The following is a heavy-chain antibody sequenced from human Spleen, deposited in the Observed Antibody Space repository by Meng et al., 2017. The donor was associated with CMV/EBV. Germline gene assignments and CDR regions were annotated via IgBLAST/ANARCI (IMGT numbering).Heavy chain of an antibody. J-gene: IGHJ4*02. V-gene: IGHV1-18*01. CDR2: ISAHNGDT. D-gene: IGHD3-22*01. CDR3: AIALAQRYYDMSGHDY. Sequence: ASVKVSCKASGYTFGGYRIAWVRQAPGQGLEWMGWISAHNGDTKYAQKFRGRVTLTTDTSTTTAYMKLRSLTSDDTAVYFCAIALAQRYYDMSGHDYWGQGTLVTVSS. CDR1: GYTFGGYR.